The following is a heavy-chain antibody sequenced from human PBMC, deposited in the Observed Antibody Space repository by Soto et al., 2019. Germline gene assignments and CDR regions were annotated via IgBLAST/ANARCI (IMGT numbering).Heavy chain of an antibody. CDR2: ISAYNGNT. V-gene: IGHV1-18*04. CDR3: ARDLDIVVVPAAQTGSYYYYGMDV. Sequence: QVQLVQSGAEVKKPGASVKVSCKASGYTFTSYYMHWVRQAPGQGLEWMGWISAYNGNTNYAQKLQGRVTMTTDTSTSTAYMELRSLRSDDTAVYYCARDLDIVVVPAAQTGSYYYYGMDVWGQGTTVTVSS. J-gene: IGHJ6*02. CDR1: GYTFTSYY. D-gene: IGHD2-2*03.